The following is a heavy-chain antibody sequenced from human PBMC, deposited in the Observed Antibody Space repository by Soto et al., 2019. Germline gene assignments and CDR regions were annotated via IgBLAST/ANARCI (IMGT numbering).Heavy chain of an antibody. V-gene: IGHV3-13*01. CDR1: GFTFSSYD. CDR3: ARDGRSAYCGGDCFYGMDV. Sequence: GGSLRLSCAASGFTFSSYDMHWVGQSTGKGLEWVSAIGTAGDTYYPGSVKGRFTISRENAKNSLYLQMNSLRAGDTAVYYCARDGRSAYCGGDCFYGMDVWGQGTTVTVSS. J-gene: IGHJ6*02. D-gene: IGHD2-21*02. CDR2: IGTAGDT.